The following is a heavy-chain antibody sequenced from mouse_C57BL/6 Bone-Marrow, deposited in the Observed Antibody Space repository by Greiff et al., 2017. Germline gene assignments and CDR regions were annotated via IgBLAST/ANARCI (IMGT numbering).Heavy chain of an antibody. D-gene: IGHD2-13*01. CDR2: ISSGGSYT. J-gene: IGHJ3*01. V-gene: IGHV5-6*02. Sequence: EVMLVESGGDLVKPGGSLKLSCAASGFTFSSYGMSWVRQTPVKRLEWVATISSGGSYTYYPDSVKGRFTISRDNAKNTLYLQMSSLKSEDTAMYYCARHDYAGFAYWGQGTLVTVSA. CDR3: ARHDYAGFAY. CDR1: GFTFSSYG.